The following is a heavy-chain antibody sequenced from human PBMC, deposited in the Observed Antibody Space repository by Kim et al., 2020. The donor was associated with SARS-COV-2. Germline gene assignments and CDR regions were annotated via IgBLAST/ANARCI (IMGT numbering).Heavy chain of an antibody. CDR2: IWYDGSNK. J-gene: IGHJ6*01. Sequence: LSLTCAASGFTFSSYGMHWVRQAPGKGLEWVAVIWYDGSNKYYADSVKGRFTISRDNSKNTLYLQMNSLRAEDTAVYYCARGFIFDSNYYYYGMDVW. CDR3: ARGFIFDSNYYYYGMDV. D-gene: IGHD6-13*01. CDR1: GFTFSSYG. V-gene: IGHV3-33*01.